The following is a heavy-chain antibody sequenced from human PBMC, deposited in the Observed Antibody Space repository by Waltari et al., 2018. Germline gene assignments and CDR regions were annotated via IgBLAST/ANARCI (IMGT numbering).Heavy chain of an antibody. J-gene: IGHJ5*02. D-gene: IGHD3-10*01. Sequence: QVQLVQSGAEVMKPGASVKVSCMASGYTFTSYAMHWVRQAPGQRLEWMGWISAGNGNTKYSQRFQDRVTITRDTSASTAYMELSSLTSEDTAVYYCAKGGSGTSTNWFDPWGQGTLVTVSS. CDR1: GYTFTSYA. CDR2: ISAGNGNT. V-gene: IGHV1-3*01. CDR3: AKGGSGTSTNWFDP.